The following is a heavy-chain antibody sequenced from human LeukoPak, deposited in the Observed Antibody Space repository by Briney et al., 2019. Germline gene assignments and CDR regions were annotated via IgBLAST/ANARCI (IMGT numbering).Heavy chain of an antibody. CDR1: GFIFENYA. CDR2: IGWNSGYR. V-gene: IGHV3-9*01. Sequence: GGSLRLSCAASGFIFENYAMHWVRHAPGKGLEWVSSIGWNSGYRVYADSVNGRFTISRDNAKNSLFLQMDSLRAEDTALYYCAKDSSGYHVAFDFWGQGTMVTVSS. J-gene: IGHJ3*01. CDR3: AKDSSGYHVAFDF. D-gene: IGHD3-9*01.